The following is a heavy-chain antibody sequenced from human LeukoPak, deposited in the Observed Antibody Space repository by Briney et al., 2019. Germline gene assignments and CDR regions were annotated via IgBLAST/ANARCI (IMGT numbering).Heavy chain of an antibody. CDR1: GFPFSSYW. J-gene: IGHJ4*02. D-gene: IGHD1-26*01. CDR2: INIDGSNT. CDR3: ARSLGGAYDY. Sequence: GGSLRLSCAASGFPFSSYWMHWVRQAPGKGLVWVSRINIDGSNTNYADSVKGQFTISRDNAKNTLYLQMDSLRAEDTAVYYCARSLGGAYDYWGQGTLVTVSS. V-gene: IGHV3-74*01.